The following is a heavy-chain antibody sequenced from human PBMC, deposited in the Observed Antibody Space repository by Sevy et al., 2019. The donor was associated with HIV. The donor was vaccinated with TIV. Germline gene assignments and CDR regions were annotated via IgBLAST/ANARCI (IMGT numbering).Heavy chain of an antibody. V-gene: IGHV4-59*01. D-gene: IGHD3-3*01. CDR3: AGVRFLEWLFTDNWFDP. Sequence: SETLSLTCTVSGGSISSYYWSWIRQPPGKGLEWIGYIYYSGSTNYNPSLKSRVTISVDTSKNQFSLKLSSVTAADTAVYYCAGVRFLEWLFTDNWFDPWGQGTLVTVSS. CDR1: GGSISSYY. CDR2: IYYSGST. J-gene: IGHJ5*02.